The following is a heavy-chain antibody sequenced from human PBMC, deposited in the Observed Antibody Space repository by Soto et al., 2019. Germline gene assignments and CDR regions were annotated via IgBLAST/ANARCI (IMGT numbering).Heavy chain of an antibody. CDR2: VSYDGSNK. CDR3: ARGAYCGGDCLPGQVSKWYFDL. V-gene: IGHV3-30-3*01. Sequence: QVQLVESGGGVVQPGRSLRLSCVASGFTFTNYAMHWVRQTPGKGLEWVAVVSYDGSNKYYADSVKGRFTISRDNSKTTLSLQMNSLRPEDRAVYYCARGAYCGGDCLPGQVSKWYFDLWGRRTLVIVSS. CDR1: GFTFTNYA. J-gene: IGHJ2*01. D-gene: IGHD2-21*02.